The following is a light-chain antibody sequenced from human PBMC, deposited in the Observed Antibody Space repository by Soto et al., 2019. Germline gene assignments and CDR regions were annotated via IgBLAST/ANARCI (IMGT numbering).Light chain of an antibody. CDR1: QSISSW. Sequence: DIQMTQSPSTLSASVGDRVTIVCRASQSISSWLAWYQQKPGKAPKLLISKASNLDSGVPSRFSGSGSGTDFTLTISSLQPEDFATYYCQQSYSTLTVGGGTKVDIK. CDR2: KAS. CDR3: QQSYSTLT. J-gene: IGKJ4*01. V-gene: IGKV1-5*03.